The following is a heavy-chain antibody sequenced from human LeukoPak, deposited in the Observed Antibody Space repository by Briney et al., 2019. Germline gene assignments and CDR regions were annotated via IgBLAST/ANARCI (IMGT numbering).Heavy chain of an antibody. J-gene: IGHJ6*03. D-gene: IGHD3-3*02. CDR2: ISGYNGNT. CDR1: GYTFTSNG. V-gene: IGHV1-18*01. Sequence: GASVKVSCKASGYTFTSNGITWVRQAPEQGLEWMGWISGYNGNTNYAQKLQGRVTMTTDRSTSTAYMELRSLTSDDAAVYYCARGALAQPFYYYMDVWGKGTTVTVSS. CDR3: ARGALAQPFYYYMDV.